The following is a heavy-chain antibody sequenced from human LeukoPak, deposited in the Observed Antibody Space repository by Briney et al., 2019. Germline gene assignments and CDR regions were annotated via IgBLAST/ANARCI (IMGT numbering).Heavy chain of an antibody. Sequence: GXXFSGYYWSWIRQPPGKGLEWIGEINHSGSTNYNPSLKSRVTISVDTSKNQFSLKLSSVTAADTAVYYCATLRGGEWLPSGYWGQGTLVTVSS. CDR3: ATLRGGEWLPSGY. V-gene: IGHV4-34*01. J-gene: IGHJ4*02. CDR1: GXXFSGYY. CDR2: INHSGST. D-gene: IGHD6-19*01.